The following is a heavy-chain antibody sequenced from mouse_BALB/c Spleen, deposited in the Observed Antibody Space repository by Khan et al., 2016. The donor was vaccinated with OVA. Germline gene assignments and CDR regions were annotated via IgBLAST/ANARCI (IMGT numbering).Heavy chain of an antibody. D-gene: IGHD2-1*01. Sequence: VQLQQSGTVLARPGASVKMSCKASGYTFTNYWMHWVKQRPGQGLEWIGTIFPGNSDTNYNQKFTGKAKLTAVTSTSTDDMELSNLTNEDSAVYYYARNGFGNYEIWDYWGQGTTLTVSS. V-gene: IGHV1-5*01. J-gene: IGHJ2*01. CDR3: ARNGFGNYEIWDY. CDR2: IFPGNSDT. CDR1: GYTFTNYW.